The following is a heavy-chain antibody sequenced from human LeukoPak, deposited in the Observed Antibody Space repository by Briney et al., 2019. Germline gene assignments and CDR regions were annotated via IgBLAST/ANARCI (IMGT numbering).Heavy chain of an antibody. Sequence: GGSLRLSCAASGINVGSNYMNWVRQAPGRGLEWVSVMYSEGGTNYADSVKGRFTISRDYLKNTLYLQMDSLRVEDTAVYYCARALYAFDIWGQGTMVTVSS. CDR2: MYSEGGT. J-gene: IGHJ3*02. V-gene: IGHV3-66*01. CDR3: ARALYAFDI. CDR1: GINVGSNY.